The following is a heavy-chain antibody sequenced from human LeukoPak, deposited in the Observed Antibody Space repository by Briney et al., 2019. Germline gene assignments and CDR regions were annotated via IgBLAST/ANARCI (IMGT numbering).Heavy chain of an antibody. CDR1: GFTVSSDH. J-gene: IGHJ4*02. D-gene: IGHD2-21*02. V-gene: IGHV3-53*01. CDR2: MYAGGTT. Sequence: PGGSLRLSCAASGFTVSSDHMSWVRQAPGKGLEWVSVMYAGGTTAYADSVKGRFTISRDTSKNTLYLHMNSLRGEDTAVYYCAKADSARGVTLKSTIDYWGQGTLVTVSS. CDR3: AKADSARGVTLKSTIDY.